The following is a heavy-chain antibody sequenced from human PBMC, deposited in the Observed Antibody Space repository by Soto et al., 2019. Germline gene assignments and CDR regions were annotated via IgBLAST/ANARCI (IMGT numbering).Heavy chain of an antibody. D-gene: IGHD1-26*01. V-gene: IGHV1-69*13. J-gene: IGHJ5*02. Sequence: SVKVSCKASGGAISTIAITWVRRAPGQGLEWMGAFIPSFGTAIYAQKFQGRVTISADESTSSAYMDLSSLRSDDTAVYYCTRAQFRYTGTYVAADWFDPWGQGTLVTVS. CDR1: GGAISTIA. CDR3: TRAQFRYTGTYVAADWFDP. CDR2: FIPSFGTA.